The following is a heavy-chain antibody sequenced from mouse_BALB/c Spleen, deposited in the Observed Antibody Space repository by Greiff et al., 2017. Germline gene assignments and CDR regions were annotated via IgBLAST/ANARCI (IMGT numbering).Heavy chain of an antibody. J-gene: IGHJ2*01. CDR2: INPSTGYT. D-gene: IGHD1-1*01. Sequence: VQLQQSGAELAKPGASVKMSCKASGYTFTSYWMHWVKQRPGQGPEWIGYINPSTGYTEYNQKFKDKATLTADKSSSTAYMQLSSLTSEDSAVYYCARLVLITTVPDYWGQGTTLTVSS. CDR1: GYTFTSYW. CDR3: ARLVLITTVPDY. V-gene: IGHV1-7*01.